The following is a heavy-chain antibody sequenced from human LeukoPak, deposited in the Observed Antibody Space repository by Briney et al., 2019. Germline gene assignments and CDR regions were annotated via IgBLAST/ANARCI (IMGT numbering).Heavy chain of an antibody. CDR3: ASESLRFGDAFDI. CDR1: GYTFTSYD. Sequence: ASVKVSCKASGYTFTSYDINWVRQATGQGLEWMGWMNPNSGNTGYAQKFQGRVTITRNTSISTAYMELSSLRSEDTAVYYCASESLRFGDAFDIWGQGTMVTVSS. V-gene: IGHV1-8*03. D-gene: IGHD3-3*01. CDR2: MNPNSGNT. J-gene: IGHJ3*02.